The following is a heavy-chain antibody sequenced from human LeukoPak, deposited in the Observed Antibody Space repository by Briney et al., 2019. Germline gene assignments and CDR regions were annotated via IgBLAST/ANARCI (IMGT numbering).Heavy chain of an antibody. D-gene: IGHD2-2*01. CDR3: ARRYCSSTSCPDDAFDI. CDR1: GYRFTNYW. Sequence: GDSLKISCKVSGYRFTNYWIGWVRQMPGKGLEWMGIIYPGDSDTTYGPSFQGQVTISVDKSISTAYLQWSSLKASDTAMYYCARRYCSSTSCPDDAFDIWGQGTMVTVSS. V-gene: IGHV5-51*03. CDR2: IYPGDSDT. J-gene: IGHJ3*02.